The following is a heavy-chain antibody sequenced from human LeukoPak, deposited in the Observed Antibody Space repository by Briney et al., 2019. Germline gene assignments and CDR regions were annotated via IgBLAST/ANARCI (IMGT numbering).Heavy chain of an antibody. Sequence: PGGSLRLSCAASGFTFSNYGMHWVRQAPGKGLEWVAFIRNDGSTKYYVDSVKGRFTISRDNSKNTLYLQMNSLRAEDTAVYYCARVIAAAFDYWGQGTLVTVSS. CDR2: IRNDGSTK. CDR3: ARVIAAAFDY. J-gene: IGHJ4*02. V-gene: IGHV3-30*02. D-gene: IGHD6-13*01. CDR1: GFTFSNYG.